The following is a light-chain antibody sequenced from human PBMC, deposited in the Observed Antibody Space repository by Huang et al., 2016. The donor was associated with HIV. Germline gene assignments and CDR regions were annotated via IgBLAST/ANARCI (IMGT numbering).Light chain of an antibody. V-gene: IGKV3-15*01. CDR1: QSSGSN. CDR2: SAS. J-gene: IGKJ1*01. Sequence: EIVMTQSPATLSVSPGERATLSCRASQSSGSNLAWYQQKSGQAPRLLIYSASTRATGIPARFSGSGSGTEFTLTIRSLQSEDFAVYYCQQYNNWPPWTFGQGTKVEIK. CDR3: QQYNNWPPWT.